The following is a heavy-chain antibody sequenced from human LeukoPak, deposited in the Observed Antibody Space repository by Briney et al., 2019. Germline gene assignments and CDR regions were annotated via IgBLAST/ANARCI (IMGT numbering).Heavy chain of an antibody. CDR1: GFRFSSYA. J-gene: IGHJ4*02. D-gene: IGHD6-19*01. Sequence: PGGSLRLSCAASGFRFSSYAMSWVRQAPGKGLEWVSSISGDGDTYYTDSVEGRFTLSRDNSRNTLYLQMNSLRAEDTAVYYCARSRSGSVAGTSDYWGQGTLVIVSS. V-gene: IGHV3-23*01. CDR3: ARSRSGSVAGTSDY. CDR2: ISGDGDT.